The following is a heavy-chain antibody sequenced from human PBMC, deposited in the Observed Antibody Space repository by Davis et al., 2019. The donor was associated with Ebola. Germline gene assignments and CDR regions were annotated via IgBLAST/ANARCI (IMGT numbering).Heavy chain of an antibody. D-gene: IGHD6-19*01. V-gene: IGHV1-3*01. J-gene: IGHJ5*02. CDR2: INAGNGNT. Sequence: ASVKVSCKASGYTFTSYAMHWVRQAPGQRLEWMGWINAGNGNTKYSQKFQGRVTMTRDITIGTAYMELTSLTSEDTAVYYCARSPEDSTGWNDWFDPWGQGTLVTVSS. CDR3: ARSPEDSTGWNDWFDP. CDR1: GYTFTSYA.